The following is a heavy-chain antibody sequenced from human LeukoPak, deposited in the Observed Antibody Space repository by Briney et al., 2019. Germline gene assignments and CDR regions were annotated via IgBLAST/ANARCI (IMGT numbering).Heavy chain of an antibody. V-gene: IGHV1-8*01. CDR2: MNPNSGNT. Sequence: GSVMVSCKASGYTFASYDINWVRQATGQGLEWMGWMNPNSGNTGYAQKFQGRVTMTRNTSISTAYMELSSLRSEDTAVYYCARGLNQRQLEIDYWGQGTLVTVSS. CDR3: ARGLNQRQLEIDY. D-gene: IGHD1-1*01. J-gene: IGHJ4*02. CDR1: GYTFASYD.